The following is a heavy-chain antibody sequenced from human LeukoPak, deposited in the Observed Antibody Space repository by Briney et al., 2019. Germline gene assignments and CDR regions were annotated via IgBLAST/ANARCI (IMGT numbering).Heavy chain of an antibody. J-gene: IGHJ3*02. D-gene: IGHD3-9*01. V-gene: IGHV4-61*02. CDR1: GGSICSGSYY. CDR3: ARDWPPSHILTGYWPLSGAFDI. Sequence: SETLSLTCTVSGGSICSGSYYWSWIRQPAGKGLEWIGRIYTSGSTNYNPSLKSRVTISVDTSKNQFSLKLSSVTAADTAVYYCARDWPPSHILTGYWPLSGAFDIWGQGTMVTVSS. CDR2: IYTSGST.